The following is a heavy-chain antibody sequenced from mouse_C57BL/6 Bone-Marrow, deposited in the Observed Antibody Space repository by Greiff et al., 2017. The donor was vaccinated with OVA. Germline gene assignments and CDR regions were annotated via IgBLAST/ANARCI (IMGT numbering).Heavy chain of an antibody. CDR2: INPSTGGT. Sequence: EVKLQESGPELVKPGASVKISCKASGYSFTGYYMNWVKQSPEKSLEWIGEINPSTGGTTYNQKFKAKATLTVDKSSSTAYMQLKSLTSEDSAVYYCAREDTTVVALDYWGQGTTLTVSS. CDR3: AREDTTVVALDY. CDR1: GYSFTGYY. J-gene: IGHJ2*01. D-gene: IGHD1-1*01. V-gene: IGHV1-42*01.